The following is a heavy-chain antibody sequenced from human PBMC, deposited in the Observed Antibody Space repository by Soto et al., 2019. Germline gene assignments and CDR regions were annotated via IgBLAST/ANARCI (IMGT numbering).Heavy chain of an antibody. V-gene: IGHV5-51*01. D-gene: IGHD3-3*01. CDR2: IYPGDSHT. Sequence: GESLKISCKGSGYSFTSHWIGWVRQMPGKGLEWMGIIYPGDSHTIYSPSFQGQVTISADKSISTAFLQWRSLKASDTAMYYCARQEYHDFWSGFPAPDYGMDVWGQGTTVTVSS. CDR3: ARQEYHDFWSGFPAPDYGMDV. CDR1: GYSFTSHW. J-gene: IGHJ6*02.